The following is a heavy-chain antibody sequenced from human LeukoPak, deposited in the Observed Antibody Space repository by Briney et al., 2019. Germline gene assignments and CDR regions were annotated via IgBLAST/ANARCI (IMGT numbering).Heavy chain of an antibody. CDR3: ARDSRRELLHAFDI. D-gene: IGHD1-26*01. Sequence: SETLSLTCTVSGGSISSYYWSWIRQPPGKGLEWIGYIYYSGSTNYNPSLKSRVTISVDTSKNQFSLRLTSVTAADTAVYYCARDSRRELLHAFDIWGQGTMVTVSS. V-gene: IGHV4-59*01. CDR1: GGSISSYY. CDR2: IYYSGST. J-gene: IGHJ3*02.